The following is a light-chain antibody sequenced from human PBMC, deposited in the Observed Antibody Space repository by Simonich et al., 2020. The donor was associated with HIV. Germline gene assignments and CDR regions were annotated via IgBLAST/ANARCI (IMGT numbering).Light chain of an antibody. J-gene: IGKJ4*01. V-gene: IGKV1-6*01. CDR3: QQYGSSLPLT. Sequence: AIQMTQSPSSLSASVGDRVTITCRASQGIRNDLGWYQQKPGKAPKLLIYAASSLQSGVPSRFSGSGSGTDFTLTISSLQPEDFAVYYCQQYGSSLPLTFGGGTKVEIK. CDR1: QGIRND. CDR2: AAS.